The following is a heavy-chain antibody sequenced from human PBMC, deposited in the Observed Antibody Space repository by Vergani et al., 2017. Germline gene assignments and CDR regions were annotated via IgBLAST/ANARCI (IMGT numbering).Heavy chain of an antibody. V-gene: IGHV3-23*01. CDR1: GFTFSSYA. Sequence: EVQLLESGGGLVQPGGSLRLSCAASGFTFSSYAMSWVRQAPGKGLEWVSAISGSGGSTYYADSVKGRFTISRDNSKNTLYLQMNSLRAEDTAVYYCARGRYCYDSSGYYYDYYYYYGMDVWGQGTTVTVSS. CDR3: ARGRYCYDSSGYYYDYYYYYGMDV. D-gene: IGHD3-22*01. CDR2: ISGSGGST. J-gene: IGHJ6*02.